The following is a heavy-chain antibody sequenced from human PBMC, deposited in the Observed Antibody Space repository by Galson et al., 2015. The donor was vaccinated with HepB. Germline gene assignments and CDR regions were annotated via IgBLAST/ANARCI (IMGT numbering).Heavy chain of an antibody. CDR3: ARDDGSSGYYWPFQH. D-gene: IGHD3-22*01. Sequence: ETLSLTCTVSGGSISSYYWSWIRQPPGKGLEWIGYIYYSGSTNYNPSLKSRVTISVDTSKNQFSLKLSSVTAADTAVYYCARDDGSSGYYWPFQHWGQGTLVTVSS. V-gene: IGHV4-59*01. J-gene: IGHJ1*01. CDR1: GGSISSYY. CDR2: IYYSGST.